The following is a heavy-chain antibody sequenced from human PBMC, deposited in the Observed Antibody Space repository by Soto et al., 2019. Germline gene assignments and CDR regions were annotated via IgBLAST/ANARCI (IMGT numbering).Heavy chain of an antibody. CDR3: ARDDVGYCSGGSCSTDPIYNWFDP. V-gene: IGHV1-69*04. CDR2: IFPKLGIA. Sequence: SVKVSCKASGGSFSSYAISWVRQAPGQGLEWMGRIFPKLGIANYAQKFQGRVTITADESTSTAYMELSSLRFEDTAVYYCARDDVGYCSGGSCSTDPIYNWFDPWGPGTLVTVSS. CDR1: GGSFSSYA. J-gene: IGHJ5*02. D-gene: IGHD2-15*01.